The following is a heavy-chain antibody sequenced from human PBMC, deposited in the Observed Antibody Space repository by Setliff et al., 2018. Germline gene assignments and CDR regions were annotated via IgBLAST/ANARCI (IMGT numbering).Heavy chain of an antibody. V-gene: IGHV4-4*08. CDR2: IYTSGII. D-gene: IGHD3-9*01. J-gene: IGHJ6*03. Sequence: PSETLSLTCTVSDGSISTYYWSWIRQPPGRGLEYIGYIYTSGIINYNPSLKSRVTTSLDTSKNQFSLSLTSVTAADTAVYYCARLPKIVTGYYGSHYYYYMDVWGKGTTVTVSS. CDR1: DGSISTYY. CDR3: ARLPKIVTGYYGSHYYYYMDV.